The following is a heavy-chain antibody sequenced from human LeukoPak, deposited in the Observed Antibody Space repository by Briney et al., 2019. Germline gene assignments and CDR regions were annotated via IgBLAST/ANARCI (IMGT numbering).Heavy chain of an antibody. Sequence: ASVKVSCKASGYTFSDYAMHWVRQAPGQRVEWMGWIDAGNGDTRYSQKYQGRVTITRDTSASTAYIELRSLRSEDTAMYYCARGSTSDWPLDHWGQETLVTISS. D-gene: IGHD2-2*01. V-gene: IGHV1-3*01. J-gene: IGHJ4*02. CDR2: IDAGNGDT. CDR3: ARGSTSDWPLDH. CDR1: GYTFSDYA.